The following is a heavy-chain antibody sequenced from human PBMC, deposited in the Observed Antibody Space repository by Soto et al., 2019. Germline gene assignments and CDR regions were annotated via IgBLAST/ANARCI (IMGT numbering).Heavy chain of an antibody. CDR2: IYYSGST. V-gene: IGHV4-39*01. J-gene: IGHJ6*02. Sequence: SETLSLTCTVSGGSISSSSYYWGWIRQPPGKGLEWIGSIYYSGSTYYNPSLKSRVTISVDTSKNQFSLKLSSVTAADTAVYYGSCTTVIKMSDYCGMDVWGQGTTVTVSS. CDR3: SCTTVIKMSDYCGMDV. D-gene: IGHD4-17*01. CDR1: GGSISSSSYY.